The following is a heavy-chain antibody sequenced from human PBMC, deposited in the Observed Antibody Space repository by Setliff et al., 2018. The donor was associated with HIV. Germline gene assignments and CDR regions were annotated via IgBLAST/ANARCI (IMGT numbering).Heavy chain of an antibody. V-gene: IGHV3-23*01. J-gene: IGHJ4*02. CDR3: VRHKDRWGAIDY. D-gene: IGHD3-16*01. Sequence: PGGSLRLSCAASGFTFSSYAMSWVRQAPGKGLEWVSTVGAVGSPKFYAESVKGRFTISKDNSKNTLYLQMSSLRAEDTAVYYCVRHKDRWGAIDYWGQGTLVTVSS. CDR2: VGAVGSPK. CDR1: GFTFSSYA.